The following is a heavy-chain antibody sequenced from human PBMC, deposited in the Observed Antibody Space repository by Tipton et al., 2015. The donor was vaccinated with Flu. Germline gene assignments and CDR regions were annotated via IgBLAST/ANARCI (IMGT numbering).Heavy chain of an antibody. CDR2: IWYDGSKK. Sequence: RSLRLSCAASGFAFSSYAMNWVRQAPGKGLEWVAFIWYDGSKKYYGDSVKGRFTISRDDSKNTVHLQMNSLRAEDTAVYYCARDGPEWNYFAYMDVWGKGTTVTVSS. CDR1: GFAFSSYA. D-gene: IGHD3-3*01. V-gene: IGHV3-33*08. CDR3: ARDGPEWNYFAYMDV. J-gene: IGHJ6*03.